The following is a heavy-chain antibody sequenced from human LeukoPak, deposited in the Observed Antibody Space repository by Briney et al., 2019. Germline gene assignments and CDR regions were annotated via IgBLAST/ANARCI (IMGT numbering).Heavy chain of an antibody. V-gene: IGHV3-23*01. CDR2: ISAGGVNT. CDR1: GFRFGVFA. CDR3: AKGGDYLDY. Sequence: GGSLRLSCTASGFRFGVFAMIWVRQAPGRGLEWVSSISAGGVNTHYADRVKGRFTVSRDNSKSSMYLQMNSLRAEDTAVYYCAKGGDYLDYWGQGTLVTVSS. J-gene: IGHJ4*02.